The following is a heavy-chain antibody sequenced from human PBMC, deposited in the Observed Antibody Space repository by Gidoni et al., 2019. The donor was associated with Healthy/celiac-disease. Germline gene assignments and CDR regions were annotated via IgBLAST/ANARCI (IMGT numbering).Heavy chain of an antibody. CDR1: GGSIRSCSSY. J-gene: IGHJ6*03. CDR3: ARDWYSYGPGIYYYYMDV. Sequence: QVQLQESGPGLVKPSQTLSLTCPFSGGSIRSCSSYWSWIRQPAGKGLEWIGRIYTSGSTNYNPSLKSRVTISVDTSKNQFSLKLSSVTAADTAVYYCARDWYSYGPGIYYYYMDVWGKGTTVTVSS. V-gene: IGHV4-61*02. D-gene: IGHD5-18*01. CDR2: IYTSGST.